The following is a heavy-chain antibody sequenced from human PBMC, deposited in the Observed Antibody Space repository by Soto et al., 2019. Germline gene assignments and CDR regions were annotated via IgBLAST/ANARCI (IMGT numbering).Heavy chain of an antibody. CDR3: ARDSGGNSENYYGLDV. CDR2: IDRSGST. J-gene: IGHJ6*02. D-gene: IGHD1-1*01. CDR1: GVSVSCGDYY. Sequence: QVQLQESGPGLVKPSQTLSLSCNVYGVSVSCGDYYWSWIRQHAGGGLEWIGYIDRSGSTYYKPSLRGRVIMSVDTSTNQIYLRLLSVTAADTAMYYCARDSGGNSENYYGLDVWGHGTTVTVSS. V-gene: IGHV4-31*03.